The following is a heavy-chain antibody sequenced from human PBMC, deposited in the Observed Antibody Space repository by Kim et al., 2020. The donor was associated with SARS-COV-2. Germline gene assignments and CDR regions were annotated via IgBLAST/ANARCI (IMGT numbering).Heavy chain of an antibody. D-gene: IGHD5-12*01. V-gene: IGHV4-59*13. Sequence: SETLSLTCTVSGGSISSYYWSWIRQPPGKGLEWIGHIYYSGSTKFSPSLKSRATILIETSKNQFSLKLSSVTAADTAVYYCARNRINGYNYGFDYWGQGTLVTVSS. CDR1: GGSISSYY. CDR3: ARNRINGYNYGFDY. J-gene: IGHJ4*02. CDR2: IYYSGST.